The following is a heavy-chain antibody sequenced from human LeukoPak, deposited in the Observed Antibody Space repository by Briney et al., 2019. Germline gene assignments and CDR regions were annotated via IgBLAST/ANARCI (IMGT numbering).Heavy chain of an antibody. CDR1: GGSFSGYY. J-gene: IGHJ4*02. D-gene: IGHD2-15*01. CDR2: INHSGST. CDR3: ARGRVNCSGGSCYRYYYDSRGPG. Sequence: SETLSLTCAVYGGSFSGYYWSWIRQPPGKGLEWIGEINHSGSTNYNPSLKSRVTISVDTSKNQFSLKLSSVTAADTAVYYCARGRVNCSGGSCYRYYYDSRGPGWGQGTLVTVSS. V-gene: IGHV4-34*01.